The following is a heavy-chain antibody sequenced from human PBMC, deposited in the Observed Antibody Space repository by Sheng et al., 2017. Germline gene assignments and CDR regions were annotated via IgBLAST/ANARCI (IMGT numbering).Heavy chain of an antibody. J-gene: IGHJ2*01. V-gene: IGHV4-39*07. CDR1: GGSISTSIYY. CDR3: VRVGATFWYFDL. CDR2: ISYSGTT. Sequence: QLQLQESGPGLVKPSETLSLTCTVSGGSISTSIYYWGWIRQPPGKGLEWIGSISYSGTTYYNPSLKSRVTMSVDTSKNQFSLKLSSVPAADTAVYYCVRVGATFWYFDLWGLAPWSLSPQ. D-gene: IGHD1-26*01.